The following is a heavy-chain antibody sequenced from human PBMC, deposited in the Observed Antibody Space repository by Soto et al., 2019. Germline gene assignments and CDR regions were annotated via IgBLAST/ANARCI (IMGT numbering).Heavy chain of an antibody. Sequence: QVQLQESGPGLVKPSQTLSLTCTVSGGSISSGGYYWSWIRQHPGKGLEWIGYIYYSGSTYYNPXXKIRVTISLDXXKXQXXLKLSSVTAADTAVYYCARVRIYCSGGSCRDAFDIWGQGTMVTVSS. CDR2: IYYSGST. CDR1: GGSISSGGYY. CDR3: ARVRIYCSGGSCRDAFDI. J-gene: IGHJ3*02. D-gene: IGHD2-15*01. V-gene: IGHV4-31*03.